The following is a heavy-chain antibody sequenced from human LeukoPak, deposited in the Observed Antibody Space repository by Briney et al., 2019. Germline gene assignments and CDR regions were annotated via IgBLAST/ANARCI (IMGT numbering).Heavy chain of an antibody. V-gene: IGHV1-8*01. CDR3: ARGLSYGSGSYYLYYNMDV. J-gene: IGHJ6*03. Sequence: ASVKVSCKASGYTFTSYDINWVRQATGQGLEWMGWMNPNSGNTGYAQKFQGRVTMTRNTSISTAYVELSSLRSEDTAVYYCARGLSYGSGSYYLYYNMDVWGKGTTVTVSS. CDR1: GYTFTSYD. D-gene: IGHD3-10*01. CDR2: MNPNSGNT.